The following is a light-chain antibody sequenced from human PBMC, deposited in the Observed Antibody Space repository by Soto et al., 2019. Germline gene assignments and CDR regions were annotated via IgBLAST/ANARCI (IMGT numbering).Light chain of an antibody. CDR1: SSDVGGYNY. J-gene: IGLJ1*01. CDR3: SSYTNINTRACV. V-gene: IGLV2-14*01. CDR2: EVN. Sequence: QSALTQPASVSGSPGQSITISCTGTSSDVGGYNYVSWYQQHPGKAPKLMIFEVNTRPSGVSNRFSGSKSGNTASLTISGLQAEDEAEYYCSSYTNINTRACVFGTGTKLTVL.